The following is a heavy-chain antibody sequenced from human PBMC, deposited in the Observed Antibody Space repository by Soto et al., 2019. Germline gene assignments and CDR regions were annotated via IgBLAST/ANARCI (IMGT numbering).Heavy chain of an antibody. CDR1: GFTFSSYA. D-gene: IGHD3-22*01. CDR3: AKGSAHYYDSSGYYY. CDR2: ISGSGGST. J-gene: IGHJ4*02. V-gene: IGHV3-23*01. Sequence: GGSLRLSXAASGFTFSSYAMTWVRQAPGKGLEWVSAISGSGGSTYNADFVKGRFTISRDNSKNTLYLQMNSLRAEDTAVYYCAKGSAHYYDSSGYYYWGQGTLVTVSS.